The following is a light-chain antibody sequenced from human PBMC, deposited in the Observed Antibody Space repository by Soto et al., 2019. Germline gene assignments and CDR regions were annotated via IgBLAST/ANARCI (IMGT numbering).Light chain of an antibody. Sequence: DIQMTQSPSSLSASVGDRVSIACRASQSISNFVNWYQQKPLKAPILLIYAASILQSGVTSRFSGSGSGTDFTLTISSLQPEDFATYYCQQSYTTPWTFGQGTKVEVK. CDR1: QSISNF. J-gene: IGKJ1*01. CDR3: QQSYTTPWT. V-gene: IGKV1-39*01. CDR2: AAS.